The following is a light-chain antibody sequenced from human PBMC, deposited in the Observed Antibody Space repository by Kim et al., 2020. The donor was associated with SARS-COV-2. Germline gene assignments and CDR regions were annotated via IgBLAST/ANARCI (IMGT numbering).Light chain of an antibody. CDR1: KLGDKY. V-gene: IGLV3-1*01. CDR2: QDS. J-gene: IGLJ1*01. Sequence: SYELTQPPSVSVSPGQTASITCSGDKLGDKYACWYQQKPGQSPVLVIYQDSKRPAGIPERFSGSNSGNTATLNISGTQAMDEADYSCQAWDSSTYVFGTGTKVTVL. CDR3: QAWDSSTYV.